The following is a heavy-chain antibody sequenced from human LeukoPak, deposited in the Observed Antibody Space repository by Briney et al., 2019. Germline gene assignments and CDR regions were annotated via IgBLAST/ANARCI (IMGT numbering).Heavy chain of an antibody. V-gene: IGHV4-34*01. Sequence: SETLSLTCTVSGGSISSYYWSWIRQPAGKGLEWIGEINHSGSTNYNPSLKSRVTISVDTSKNQFSLKLSSVTAADTAVYYCARARKGKGIVVVPAARDVPYYYYYGMDVWGQGTTVTVSS. CDR2: INHSGST. J-gene: IGHJ6*02. D-gene: IGHD2-2*01. CDR3: ARARKGKGIVVVPAARDVPYYYYYGMDV. CDR1: GGSISSYY.